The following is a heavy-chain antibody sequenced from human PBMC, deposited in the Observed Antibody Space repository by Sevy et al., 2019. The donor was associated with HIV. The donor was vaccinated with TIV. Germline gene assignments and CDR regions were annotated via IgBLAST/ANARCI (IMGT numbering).Heavy chain of an antibody. J-gene: IGHJ5*02. V-gene: IGHV4-34*01. Sequence: SETLSLTCAVHYGSFSGYYWNWIRQVPGKGLEWIGEINESGITYYNPSLKSRVTISLDTSKKQVSLKLKSVTAVDSDVYLCARSPPVVVVPGAPSWFDPWGQGTLVTVSS. D-gene: IGHD2-2*01. CDR3: ARSPPVVVVPGAPSWFDP. CDR2: INESGIT. CDR1: YGSFSGYY.